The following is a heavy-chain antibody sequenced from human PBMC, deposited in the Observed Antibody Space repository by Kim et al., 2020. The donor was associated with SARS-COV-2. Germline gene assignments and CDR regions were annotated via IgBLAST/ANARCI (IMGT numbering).Heavy chain of an antibody. D-gene: IGHD3-22*01. Sequence: SETLSLTCTVSGGSISSGGYYWSWIRQHPGKGLEWIGYIYYSGSTYYNPSLKSRVTISVDTSKNQFSLKLSSVTAADTAVYYCARGQGLITMIVVVVGSFDYWGQGTLVTFSS. CDR3: ARGQGLITMIVVVVGSFDY. CDR1: GGSISSGGYY. V-gene: IGHV4-31*03. CDR2: IYYSGST. J-gene: IGHJ4*02.